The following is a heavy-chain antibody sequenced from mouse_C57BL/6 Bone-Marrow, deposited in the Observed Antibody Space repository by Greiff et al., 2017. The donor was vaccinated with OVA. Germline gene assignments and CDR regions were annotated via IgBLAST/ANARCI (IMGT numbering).Heavy chain of an antibody. D-gene: IGHD2-5*01. CDR3: ARHNSNYEDWYFDV. Sequence: EVKLVESGGGLVKPGGSLKLSCAASGFTFSSYTMSWVRQTPEKRLEWVATISGGGGNTYYPDSVKGRFTISRDNAKNTLYLQMSSLRSEDTALDYCARHNSNYEDWYFDVWGTGTTVTVSS. J-gene: IGHJ1*03. CDR2: ISGGGGNT. CDR1: GFTFSSYT. V-gene: IGHV5-9*01.